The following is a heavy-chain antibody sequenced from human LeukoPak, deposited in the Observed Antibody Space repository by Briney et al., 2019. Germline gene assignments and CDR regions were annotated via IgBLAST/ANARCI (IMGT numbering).Heavy chain of an antibody. CDR3: SWELDVSFGRRLEH. J-gene: IGHJ5*02. Sequence: GGSLRLSCTVSGFNFNDAWMSWVRQAPGKGLEWVGRLKSRGSGGTADYSAPVKGRFTISRDDSQNTLYLQMNSLKIEDTAVYFCSWELDVSFGRRLEHWGQGTLVTVAS. CDR2: LKSRGSGGTA. V-gene: IGHV3-15*01. CDR1: GFNFNDAW. D-gene: IGHD1-1*01.